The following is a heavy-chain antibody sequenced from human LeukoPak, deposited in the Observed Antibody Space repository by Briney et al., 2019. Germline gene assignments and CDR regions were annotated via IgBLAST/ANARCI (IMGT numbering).Heavy chain of an antibody. CDR1: AFTFSSYW. D-gene: IGHD3-22*01. CDR3: ARGVGYYDSSGYSRIGIMDV. CDR2: INSGSTT. V-gene: IGHV3-69-1*02. Sequence: TGGSLRLSCTASAFTFSSYWMHWVRQAPGKGLEWVSYINSGSTTYYADSVKGRFTISRDNAKNSLYLQMNSLRAEDTAVYYCARGVGYYDSSGYSRIGIMDVWGQGTTVTVSS. J-gene: IGHJ6*02.